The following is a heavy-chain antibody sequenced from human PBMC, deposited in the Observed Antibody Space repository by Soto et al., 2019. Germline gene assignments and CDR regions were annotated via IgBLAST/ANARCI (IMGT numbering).Heavy chain of an antibody. Sequence: ASVKVSCKASGYTFTSYYMHWVRQAPGQGLEWMGIINPSGGSTSYAQKFQGRVTMTRDTSTSTVYMELSSLRSEDTAVYYCARXKHYYDSSGYYTPTFDYWGQGTLVTVSS. CDR3: ARXKHYYDSSGYYTPTFDY. V-gene: IGHV1-46*01. D-gene: IGHD3-22*01. CDR2: INPSGGST. J-gene: IGHJ4*02. CDR1: GYTFTSYY.